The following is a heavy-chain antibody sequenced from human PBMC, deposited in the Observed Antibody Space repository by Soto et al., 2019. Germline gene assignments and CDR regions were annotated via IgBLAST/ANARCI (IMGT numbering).Heavy chain of an antibody. CDR1: GYTFTSYY. CDR3: ARDSVYYYDSSGYYYPYYGMDV. Sequence: GASVKVSCKASGYTFTSYYMHWVRQAPGQGLEWMGIINPSGGSTSYAQKFQGRVTMTRDTSTSTVYMELSSLRSEDTAVYYCARDSVYYYDSSGYYYPYYGMDVWGQGTTVTVSS. V-gene: IGHV1-46*03. CDR2: INPSGGST. D-gene: IGHD3-22*01. J-gene: IGHJ6*02.